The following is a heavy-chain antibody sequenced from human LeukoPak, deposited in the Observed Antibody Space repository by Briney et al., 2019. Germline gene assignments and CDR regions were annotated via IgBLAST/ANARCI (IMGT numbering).Heavy chain of an antibody. CDR1: GGSISSYY. CDR2: IYYSGST. CDR3: ARGYCSGGSCYSYYYYNYMDV. D-gene: IGHD2-15*01. Sequence: SETLSLTCTVSGGSISSYYWSWIRQPPGKGLEWIGYIYYSGSTNYNPSLKSRVTISVDTSKNQFSLKLGSVTAADTAVYYCARGYCSGGSCYSYYYYNYMDVWGKGTTVTVSS. J-gene: IGHJ6*03. V-gene: IGHV4-59*12.